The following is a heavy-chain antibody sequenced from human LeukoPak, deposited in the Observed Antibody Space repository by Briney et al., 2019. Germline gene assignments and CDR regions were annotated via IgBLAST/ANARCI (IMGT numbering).Heavy chain of an antibody. CDR2: MNPNSGNT. D-gene: IGHD6-13*01. Sequence: ASVTVSCKASGYTFTSYDINWVRQAAGQGLEWMGWMNPNSGNTGYAQKFQGRVTITRNTSISTAYMELSSLRSEDTAVYYCARGVGSSSWDGGDWFDPWGQGTLVTVSS. CDR3: ARGVGSSSWDGGDWFDP. V-gene: IGHV1-8*03. CDR1: GYTFTSYD. J-gene: IGHJ5*02.